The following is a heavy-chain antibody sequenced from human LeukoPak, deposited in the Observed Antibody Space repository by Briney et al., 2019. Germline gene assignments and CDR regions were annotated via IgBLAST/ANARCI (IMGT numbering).Heavy chain of an antibody. CDR3: ARTRTIFGVVPMDV. CDR2: IYSGGST. D-gene: IGHD3-3*01. Sequence: PGGSLRLSCAASGFTVSSNYMSWVRQAPGKGLEWVSVIYSGGSTYYADSVKGRFTISRDNAKNSLYLQMNSLRAEDTAVYYCARTRTIFGVVPMDVWGKGTTVTVSS. V-gene: IGHV3-66*01. CDR1: GFTVSSNY. J-gene: IGHJ6*03.